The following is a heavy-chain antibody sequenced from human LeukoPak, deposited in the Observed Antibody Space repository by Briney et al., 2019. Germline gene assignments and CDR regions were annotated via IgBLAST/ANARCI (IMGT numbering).Heavy chain of an antibody. Sequence: SETLSLTCAVYGGSFSGYYWSWIRQPPGKGLEWIGEINHSGSTNYNPSLKSRVTISVDTSKNQFSLKLSSVTAADTAVYYCARGATLNVFDFWGQATMITVS. D-gene: IGHD4-17*01. CDR1: GGSFSGYY. V-gene: IGHV4-34*01. CDR3: ARGATLNVFDF. J-gene: IGHJ3*01. CDR2: INHSGST.